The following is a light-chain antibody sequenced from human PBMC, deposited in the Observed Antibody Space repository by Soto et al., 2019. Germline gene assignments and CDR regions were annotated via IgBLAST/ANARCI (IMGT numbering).Light chain of an antibody. CDR1: QSISTY. CDR2: AAS. CDR3: QQSYSNPLT. Sequence: DIQMTQSPSSLSASVVGRVTISGRASQSISTYLNWFQQKPGKAPKLLIYAASSLNSGVPSRFSGSGSGTDFTLTISSLQPEDCATYYCQQSYSNPLTFGGGTKVDIK. V-gene: IGKV1-39*01. J-gene: IGKJ4*01.